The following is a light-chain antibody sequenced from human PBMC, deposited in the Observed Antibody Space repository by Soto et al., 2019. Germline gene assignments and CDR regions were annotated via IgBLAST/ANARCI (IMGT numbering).Light chain of an antibody. V-gene: IGLV1-44*01. J-gene: IGLJ3*02. Sequence: QSVLTQTPSASGTPGQGVTISCSGAASKIGSNTVNWYRQLPGTAPKFLIYSSSQRPSGVPDRFSGSKSGTSASLAISGLQSEDEGIYYCSAWDDSLDGPVFGGGTKVTVL. CDR3: SAWDDSLDGPV. CDR2: SSS. CDR1: ASKIGSNT.